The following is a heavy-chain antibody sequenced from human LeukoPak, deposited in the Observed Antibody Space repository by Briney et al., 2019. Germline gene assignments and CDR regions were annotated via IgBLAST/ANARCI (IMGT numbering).Heavy chain of an antibody. Sequence: GGSLRLSCAASGFTFDDYAMHWVRQAPGKGLEWVAVISYDGSNKYYADSVKGRFTISRDNSKNTLYLQMNSLRAEDTAVYYCAKDVGLIVATSAPWFDPWGQGTLVTVSS. CDR1: GFTFDDYA. D-gene: IGHD5-12*01. CDR2: ISYDGSNK. J-gene: IGHJ5*02. CDR3: AKDVGLIVATSAPWFDP. V-gene: IGHV3-30*18.